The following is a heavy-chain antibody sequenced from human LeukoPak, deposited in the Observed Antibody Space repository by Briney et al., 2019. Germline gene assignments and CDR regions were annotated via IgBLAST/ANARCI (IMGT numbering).Heavy chain of an antibody. D-gene: IGHD3-22*01. CDR1: EFTFSTYW. J-gene: IGHJ4*02. CDR2: IKQDGGET. CDR3: ARVETAHYYDSSGPVEY. V-gene: IGHV3-7*01. Sequence: GGSLRLSCAASEFTFSTYWMSWVRQAPGKGLEWVANIKQDGGETYYVDSAKGRFTISRDNAKNSVYLQMNSLRAEDTAVYYCARVETAHYYDSSGPVEYWGQGTLVTVS.